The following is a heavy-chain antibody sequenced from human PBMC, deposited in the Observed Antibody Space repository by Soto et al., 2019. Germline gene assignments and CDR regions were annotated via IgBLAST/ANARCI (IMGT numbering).Heavy chain of an antibody. D-gene: IGHD3-10*01. CDR1: GDSISDDY. CDR3: ARVRTTFDFYYYYMDV. J-gene: IGHJ6*03. V-gene: IGHV4-59*08. CDR2: VYYSGST. Sequence: QVQLQESGPGLVKPSETLSLTCTVSGDSISDDYWTWIRQPPGKALEWIGYVYYSGSTSYNPSFKSRVAIAVDTSKTQFSLKLTSVTAADTAVYYCARVRTTFDFYYYYMDVWGIGTTVTVSS.